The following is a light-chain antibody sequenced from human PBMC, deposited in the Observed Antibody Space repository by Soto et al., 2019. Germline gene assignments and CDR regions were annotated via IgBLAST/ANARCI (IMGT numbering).Light chain of an antibody. CDR3: APWDDSLTGPV. CDR1: RSDIGSNF. V-gene: IGLV1-44*01. CDR2: NSN. J-gene: IGLJ1*01. Sequence: QSVRSRPPSASGTPVQTVIISCSVSRSDIGSNFVNWYQPLPGTAPKLLIYNSNQRPSGVPDRFSGSKSGTSASLAISGLQSADEADYYCAPWDDSLTGPVFGTGTKSPS.